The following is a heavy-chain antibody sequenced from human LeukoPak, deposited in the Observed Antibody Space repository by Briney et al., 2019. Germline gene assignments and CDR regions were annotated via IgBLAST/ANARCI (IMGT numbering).Heavy chain of an antibody. CDR3: AREYCRSTSCYYYYGMDV. CDR2: VYHSGST. J-gene: IGHJ6*02. Sequence: SETLSLTCTVSGYSISSGYYWGWIRQPPGKGLEWIGNVYHSGSTYYNASLKSRVTISVDTSKNQFSLKLSSVTAADTAVYYCAREYCRSTSCYYYYGMDVWGQGTTVTVSS. D-gene: IGHD2-2*01. V-gene: IGHV4-38-2*02. CDR1: GYSISSGYY.